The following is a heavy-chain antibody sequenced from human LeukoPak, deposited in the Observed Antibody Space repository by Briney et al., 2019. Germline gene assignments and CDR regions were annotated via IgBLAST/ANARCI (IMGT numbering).Heavy chain of an antibody. V-gene: IGHV4-34*01. CDR2: INHSGST. D-gene: IGHD3-3*01. J-gene: IGHJ3*02. CDR3: ARGHYDFWSGYYTGNDAFDI. Sequence: SETLSLTCAVYGGSFSGYYWSWIRQPPGKGLEWIGEINHSGSTNYNPSLKSRVIISVDTSKNQFSLKLSSVTAADTAVYYCARGHYDFWSGYYTGNDAFDIWGQGTMVTVSS. CDR1: GGSFSGYY.